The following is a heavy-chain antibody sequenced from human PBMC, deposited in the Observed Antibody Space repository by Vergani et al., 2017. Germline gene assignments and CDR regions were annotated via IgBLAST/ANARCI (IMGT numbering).Heavy chain of an antibody. D-gene: IGHD5-18*01. CDR3: RGLGYRRNGMDV. V-gene: IGHV3-30*02. CDR1: GFTFSSYG. J-gene: IGHJ6*02. CDR2: IRYDGSNK. Sequence: QVQLVESGGGVVQPGGSLRLSCAASGFTFSSYGMHWVRQAPGKGLEWVAFIRYDGSNKYYADSVKGRFTISRDNSKNTLYLQMNSLRAEDTAVDYCRGLGYRRNGMDVWGQGTTVTVSS.